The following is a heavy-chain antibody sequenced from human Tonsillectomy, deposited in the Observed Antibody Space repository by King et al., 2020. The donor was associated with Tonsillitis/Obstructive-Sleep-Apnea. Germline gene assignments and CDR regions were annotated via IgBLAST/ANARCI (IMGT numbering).Heavy chain of an antibody. Sequence: QLQESGPGLVKPSETLSLTCTVSGGSISSSSYYWGWIRQPPGKGLEWIGSIYYSGSTYYNPSLKSRVTTSVDTSKNQFSLKLCSVTAADTAVYYCASAIYDILTGYYRWIWGQGTMVTVSS. D-gene: IGHD3-9*01. J-gene: IGHJ3*02. CDR1: GGSISSSSYY. CDR2: IYYSGST. V-gene: IGHV4-39*01. CDR3: ASAIYDILTGYYRWI.